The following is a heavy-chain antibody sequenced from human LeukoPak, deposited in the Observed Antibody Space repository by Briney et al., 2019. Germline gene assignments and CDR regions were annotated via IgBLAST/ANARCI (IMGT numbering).Heavy chain of an antibody. CDR2: TYYRSKWYT. CDR1: GDSVSSNSAA. CDR3: ARDRGPAAVYYYYGMDV. V-gene: IGHV6-1*01. Sequence: SQTLSLTCAISGDSVSSNSAAWNWIRQSPSRGLEWLGRTYYRSKWYTDYAVSVKSRITINPDTPKNQFSLQLNSVTPEDAAVYYCARDRGPAAVYYYYGMDVWGQGTTVTVSS. J-gene: IGHJ6*02. D-gene: IGHD2-2*01.